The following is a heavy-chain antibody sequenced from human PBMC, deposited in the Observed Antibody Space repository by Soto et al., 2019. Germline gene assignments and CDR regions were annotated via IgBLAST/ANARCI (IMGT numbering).Heavy chain of an antibody. Sequence: ASVKVSCKASGYSFIRYAMHWGRQAPGERPEWMGWINGGNGNTKYSQKFQGRVKMTRDTSTTTVYMELTSLTHEDTAVYYCARPSGYCSSDSCRTGLDPWGQGTLVTVSS. J-gene: IGHJ5*02. D-gene: IGHD2-2*01. CDR1: GYSFIRYA. CDR3: ARPSGYCSSDSCRTGLDP. CDR2: INGGNGNT. V-gene: IGHV1-3*01.